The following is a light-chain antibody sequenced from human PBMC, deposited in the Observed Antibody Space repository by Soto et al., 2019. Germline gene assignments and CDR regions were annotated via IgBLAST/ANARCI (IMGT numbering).Light chain of an antibody. CDR2: EGT. Sequence: QSALTQPASVSGSPGQSITISCTGTSSDVGNYNLVSWYQQHPGKAPKLIIYEGTKRPSGVSNRFSGSKSGNTASLTISGLQAEDETDFYCSSYAGSGTFVFGTGTKLTVL. V-gene: IGLV2-23*01. CDR1: SSDVGNYNL. J-gene: IGLJ1*01. CDR3: SSYAGSGTFV.